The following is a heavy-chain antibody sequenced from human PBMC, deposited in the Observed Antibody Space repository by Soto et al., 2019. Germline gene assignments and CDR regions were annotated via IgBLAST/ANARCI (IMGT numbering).Heavy chain of an antibody. CDR2: IKRDGSEK. Sequence: GGSLRLSCAASGFTFGSNWMSWVRQAPGKGLEWVANIKRDGSEKYYVDSVKGRFTISRDNAKNTLYLQMNSLRADDTAVYYCASLEWESSGYADYWGXGTQVNVSA. J-gene: IGHJ4*02. D-gene: IGHD5-12*01. CDR1: GFTFGSNW. CDR3: ASLEWESSGYADY. V-gene: IGHV3-7*03.